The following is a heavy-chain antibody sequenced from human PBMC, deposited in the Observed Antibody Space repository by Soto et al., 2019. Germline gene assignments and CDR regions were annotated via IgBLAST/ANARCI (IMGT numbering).Heavy chain of an antibody. CDR1: GYSFTSYW. D-gene: IGHD6-13*01. CDR3: ATGPLRGYSSSKYFDY. J-gene: IGHJ4*02. V-gene: IGHV5-51*01. Sequence: PGESLKISCKGSGYSFTSYWIGWVRQMPGKGLEWMGIIYPGDSDTRYSPSFQGQVTISADKSISTAYLQWSSLKASDTAMYYCATGPLRGYSSSKYFDYWGQGTLVTVSS. CDR2: IYPGDSDT.